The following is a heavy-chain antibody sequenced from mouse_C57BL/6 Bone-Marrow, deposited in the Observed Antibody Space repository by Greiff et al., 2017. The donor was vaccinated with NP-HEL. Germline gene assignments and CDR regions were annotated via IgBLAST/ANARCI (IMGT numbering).Heavy chain of an antibody. CDR3: ARKNYSNQDWYFDV. Sequence: VKLQQPGAELVRPGSSVKLSCKASGYTFTSYWMDWVKQRPGQGLEWIGNIYPSDSETHYNQKFKDKATLTVDKSSSTAYMQLSSLTSEDSAVYYCARKNYSNQDWYFDVWGTGTTVTVSS. CDR2: IYPSDSET. D-gene: IGHD2-5*01. V-gene: IGHV1-61*01. CDR1: GYTFTSYW. J-gene: IGHJ1*03.